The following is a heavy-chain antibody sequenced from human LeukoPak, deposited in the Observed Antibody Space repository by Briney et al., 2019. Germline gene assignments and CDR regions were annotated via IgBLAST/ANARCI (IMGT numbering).Heavy chain of an antibody. J-gene: IGHJ6*02. CDR2: IYYSGST. CDR1: GGSISSGGYY. Sequence: SETLSLTCTVSGGSISSGGYYWSWIRQHPGKGLEWIGYIYYSGSTYYNPSLKSRVTISVDMSKNQFSLKLSSVTAADTAVYYCARRRRFLEWLHTPDYYYYGMDVWGQGTTVTVSS. D-gene: IGHD3-3*01. V-gene: IGHV4-31*03. CDR3: ARRRRFLEWLHTPDYYYYGMDV.